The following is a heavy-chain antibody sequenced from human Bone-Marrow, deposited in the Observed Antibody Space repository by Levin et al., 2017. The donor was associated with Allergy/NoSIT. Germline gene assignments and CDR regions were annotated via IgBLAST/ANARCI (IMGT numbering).Heavy chain of an antibody. V-gene: IGHV3-49*05. D-gene: IGHD2-21*01. Sequence: NPGGSLRLSCTASGFRFGDYAMSWFRQAPGKGLEWVAFIRRRAFGGTTQNAASVRGRFTVSRDDSRSTAYLQMHRLEPEDTAVYFCGRGGGDRDSIEYYSYFYIDIWGTGATVIVSS. CDR3: GRGGGDRDSIEYYSYFYIDI. CDR1: GFRFGDYA. CDR2: IRRRAFGGTT. J-gene: IGHJ6*03.